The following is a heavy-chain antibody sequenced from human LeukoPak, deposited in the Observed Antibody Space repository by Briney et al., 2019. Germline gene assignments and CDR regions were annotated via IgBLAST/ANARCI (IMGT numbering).Heavy chain of an antibody. V-gene: IGHV3-30*04. J-gene: IGHJ3*02. CDR2: ISYDGSNK. CDR3: ARFTMVRGELDAFDI. Sequence: GRSLRLSCAASGFTFSSYAMHWVRQAPGKGLEWVAVISYDGSNKYYADSVKGRFTISRDNSKNTLYLQMNSLRAGDTAVYYCARFTMVRGELDAFDIWGQGTMVTVSS. CDR1: GFTFSSYA. D-gene: IGHD3-10*01.